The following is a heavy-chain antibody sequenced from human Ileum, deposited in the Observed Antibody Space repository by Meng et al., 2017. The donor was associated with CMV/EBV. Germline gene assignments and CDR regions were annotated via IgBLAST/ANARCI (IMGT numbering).Heavy chain of an antibody. J-gene: IGHJ4*02. D-gene: IGHD5-24*01. Sequence: QVQPVQSGSELREPGASVKISCKTSGYSFITYGINWVRQAPGQRLEWMGWINTNTGNPTYAQDFTGRFVFSLDTSVSTTYLQINSLRTEDSAVYYCTRGDGDHSSKFDYWGQGTLVTVSS. V-gene: IGHV7-4-1*02. CDR3: TRGDGDHSSKFDY. CDR2: INTNTGNP. CDR1: GYSFITYG.